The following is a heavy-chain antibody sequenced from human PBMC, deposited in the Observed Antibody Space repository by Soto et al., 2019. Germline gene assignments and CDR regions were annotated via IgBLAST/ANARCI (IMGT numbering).Heavy chain of an antibody. CDR3: ARDEGRDGYNTYYYYGMDV. CDR2: ISISGSTI. J-gene: IGHJ6*02. CDR1: GFTFSSYE. Sequence: GGSLRLSCAASGFTFSSYEMNWVRQAPGKGLEWVSYISISGSTIYYADSVKGRFTISRDNAKNSLYLQMNSLRAEDTAVYYCARDEGRDGYNTYYYYGMDVWGQGTTVTVSS. V-gene: IGHV3-48*03. D-gene: IGHD5-12*01.